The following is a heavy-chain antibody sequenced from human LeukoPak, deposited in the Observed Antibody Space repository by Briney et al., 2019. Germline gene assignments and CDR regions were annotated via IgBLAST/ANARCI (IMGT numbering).Heavy chain of an antibody. CDR2: ISYDGSKK. Sequence: GGSLRLSCAASGFTFSSYGMHWVRQAPGKGLEWVAVISYDGSKKYYADSVKGRFTISRDNSKKTLYLQMSSLRAEDTAVYYCANYDSSGYYYVGWGQGTLVTVSS. D-gene: IGHD3-22*01. J-gene: IGHJ4*02. CDR1: GFTFSSYG. V-gene: IGHV3-30*18. CDR3: ANYDSSGYYYVG.